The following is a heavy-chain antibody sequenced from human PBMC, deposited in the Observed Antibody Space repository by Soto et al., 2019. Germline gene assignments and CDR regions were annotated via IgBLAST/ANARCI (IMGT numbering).Heavy chain of an antibody. J-gene: IGHJ3*02. D-gene: IGHD2-15*01. CDR3: AKDPVYCSGGSCYLTRAPVDAFDI. CDR1: GFTFSSYA. V-gene: IGHV3-23*01. CDR2: ISGSGGST. Sequence: GGSLRLSCAASGFTFSSYAMSWVRQAPGKGLEWVSAISGSGGSTYYADSVKGRFTISRDNSKNTLYLQMNSLRAEDTAVYYCAKDPVYCSGGSCYLTRAPVDAFDIWGQGTMVTVS.